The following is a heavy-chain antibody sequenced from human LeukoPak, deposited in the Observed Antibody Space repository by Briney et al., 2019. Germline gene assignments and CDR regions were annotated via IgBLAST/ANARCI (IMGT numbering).Heavy chain of an antibody. D-gene: IGHD3-22*01. Sequence: TGGSLRLSCAASGFTFSSYSMNWVRQAPGKGLEWVSSISSSSSYIYYADSVKGRFTISRDNAKNSLYLQMNSLRAEDTAVYYCARDMSADSSGYHDAFDIWGQGTMVTVSS. J-gene: IGHJ3*02. CDR3: ARDMSADSSGYHDAFDI. CDR2: ISSSSSYI. V-gene: IGHV3-21*01. CDR1: GFTFSSYS.